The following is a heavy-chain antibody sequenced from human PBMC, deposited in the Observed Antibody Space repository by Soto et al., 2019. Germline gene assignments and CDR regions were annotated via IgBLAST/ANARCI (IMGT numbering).Heavy chain of an antibody. CDR1: GYNFTSYD. CDR2: VNPNSGNT. V-gene: IGHV1-8*01. CDR3: AREGYSSSSGPRGNWFDP. J-gene: IGHJ5*02. D-gene: IGHD6-6*01. Sequence: QVQLVQSGAEVKEPGASVKVSCKASGYNFTSYDINWVRQAPGQGLEWVGWVNPNSGNTGYAQKFQGRVTMTKNSSMNTGYMELSSLRPEDTAVYYCAREGYSSSSGPRGNWFDPWGQGTLVTVSS.